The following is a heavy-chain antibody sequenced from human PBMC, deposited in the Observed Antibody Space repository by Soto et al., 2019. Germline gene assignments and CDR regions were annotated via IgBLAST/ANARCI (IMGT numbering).Heavy chain of an antibody. CDR2: INSDGSST. CDR3: ASFSYGGNPIDPSDY. Sequence: EVQLVESGGGLVQPGGSLRLSCAASGFTFSSYWMHWVRQAPGKGLVWVSRINSDGSSTSYADSVKGRFTISRDNAKNTLYLQMNSLRAEDTAVYYCASFSYGGNPIDPSDYWGQGTLVTVSS. CDR1: GFTFSSYW. V-gene: IGHV3-74*01. J-gene: IGHJ4*02. D-gene: IGHD4-17*01.